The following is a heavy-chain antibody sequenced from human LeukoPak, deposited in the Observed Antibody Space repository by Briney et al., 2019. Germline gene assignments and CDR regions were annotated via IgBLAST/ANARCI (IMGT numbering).Heavy chain of an antibody. Sequence: ASVTVSCKASGYTFTSNYIHWVRQAPGQGLEWMGMIYPRDGSTSYAQKFQGRVTITADESTSTAYMELSSLRSEDTAVYYCARVSSGSYSTYYFDYWGQGTLVTVSS. CDR2: IYPRDGST. V-gene: IGHV1-46*01. J-gene: IGHJ4*02. D-gene: IGHD1-26*01. CDR3: ARVSSGSYSTYYFDY. CDR1: GYTFTSNY.